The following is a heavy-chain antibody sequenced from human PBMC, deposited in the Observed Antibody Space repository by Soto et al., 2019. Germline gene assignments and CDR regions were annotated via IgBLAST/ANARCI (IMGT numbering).Heavy chain of an antibody. CDR1: GGTFSSYA. CDR2: IIPIFGTA. CDR3: ASAPPGFGVVTPHYYYGMDV. V-gene: IGHV1-69*05. D-gene: IGHD3-3*01. Sequence: QVQLVQSGAEVKKPGSSVKVSCKASGGTFSSYAISWVRQAPGQGLEWMGGIIPIFGTANYAQKFQGRVTITSDESTGASYLERSSRRSEDTALYYCASAPPGFGVVTPHYYYGMDVWGQGTTVPVSS. J-gene: IGHJ6*02.